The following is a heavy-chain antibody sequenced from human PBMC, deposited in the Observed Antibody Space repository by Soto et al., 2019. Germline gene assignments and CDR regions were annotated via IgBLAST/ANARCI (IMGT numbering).Heavy chain of an antibody. D-gene: IGHD3-10*01. CDR2: IKSDGSSI. CDR3: ARGGFSGSGTYIQGDY. V-gene: IGHV3-74*01. CDR1: GFTFSNYW. J-gene: IGHJ4*02. Sequence: EVQLVESGGGLVQPGGSLRLSCAASGFTFSNYWMHWVRQVPGKGLVWVSRIKSDGSSISYADSVKGRFTISRENARNTVYLQMNSLRAENAAVYYCARGGFSGSGTYIQGDYWGQGTLVTVSA.